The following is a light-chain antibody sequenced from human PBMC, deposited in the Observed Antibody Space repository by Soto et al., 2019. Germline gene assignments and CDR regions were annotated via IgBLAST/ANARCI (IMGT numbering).Light chain of an antibody. Sequence: QSALTQPASVSGSPGQSITISRTGTSSDVGGNKYVSWYQQYPGKVPKLLINKVTNRPSGVSYRFSGSKSGNTASLTISALLAEDEADYFCASSTSHSLYVFGTGTKVTVL. CDR2: KVT. CDR1: SSDVGGNKY. CDR3: ASSTSHSLYV. J-gene: IGLJ1*01. V-gene: IGLV2-14*01.